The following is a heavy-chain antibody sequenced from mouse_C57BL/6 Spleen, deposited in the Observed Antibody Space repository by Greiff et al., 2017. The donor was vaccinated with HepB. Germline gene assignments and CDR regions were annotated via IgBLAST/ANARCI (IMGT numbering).Heavy chain of an antibody. D-gene: IGHD2-2*01. Sequence: VQLQQSGAELVKPGASVKLSCTASGFNIKDYYMHWVKQRTEQGLEWIGRIDPEDGETNYAPKFQGKATITADTSSNTAYLQLSSLTSEDTAVYYCARGYGYDKYYYAMDYWGQGTSVTVSS. CDR2: IDPEDGET. V-gene: IGHV14-2*01. CDR3: ARGYGYDKYYYAMDY. J-gene: IGHJ4*01. CDR1: GFNIKDYY.